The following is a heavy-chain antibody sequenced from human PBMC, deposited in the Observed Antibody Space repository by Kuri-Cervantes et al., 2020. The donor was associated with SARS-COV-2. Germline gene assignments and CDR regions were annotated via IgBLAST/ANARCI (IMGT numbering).Heavy chain of an antibody. CDR1: GFTFSSYS. J-gene: IGHJ6*02. Sequence: SCAASGFTFSSYSMNWVRQAPGKGPEWVSYISSSSSTIYYADSVKGRFTISRDNAKNSLYLQMNSLRDEDTAVYYCARDGSDDFWSGHELGMDVWGQGTTVTVSS. D-gene: IGHD3-3*01. CDR3: ARDGSDDFWSGHELGMDV. CDR2: ISSSSSTI. V-gene: IGHV3-48*02.